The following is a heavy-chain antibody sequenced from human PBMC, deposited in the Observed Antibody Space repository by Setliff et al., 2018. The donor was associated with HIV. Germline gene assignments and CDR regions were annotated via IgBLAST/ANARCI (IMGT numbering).Heavy chain of an antibody. Sequence: PSETLSLTCSVSHYSISSEYYWGWFRQPPGKGLEYIGSIYQSGSTYHSPFFKSRVSMSIDRSKDQFSLRLKSLTASDTAVYYCARLDTIMLYTDCWGQGTLVTVSS. V-gene: IGHV4-38-2*02. CDR2: IYQSGST. J-gene: IGHJ4*02. D-gene: IGHD3-16*01. CDR3: ARLDTIMLYTDC. CDR1: HYSISSEYY.